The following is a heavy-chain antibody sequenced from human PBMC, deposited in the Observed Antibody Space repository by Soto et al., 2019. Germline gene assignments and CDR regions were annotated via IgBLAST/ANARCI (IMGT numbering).Heavy chain of an antibody. CDR2: IYYSGST. V-gene: IGHV4-61*08. Sequence: PSETLSLTCTVSGGSISSGGYYWSWIRQHPGKGLEWIGYIYYSGSTNYNPSLKSRVTISVDTSKNQFSLKLSSVTAADTAMYYCARHINAEYSGYDFYYYYYMDVWGKGTTVTVSS. J-gene: IGHJ6*03. CDR1: GGSISSGGYY. D-gene: IGHD5-12*01. CDR3: ARHINAEYSGYDFYYYYYMDV.